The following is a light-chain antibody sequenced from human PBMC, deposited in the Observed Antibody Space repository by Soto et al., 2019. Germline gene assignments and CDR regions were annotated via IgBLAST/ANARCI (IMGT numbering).Light chain of an antibody. CDR3: SSYTSSSTHI. J-gene: IGLJ1*01. CDR2: EVS. V-gene: IGLV2-14*01. Sequence: QSALTQPASVSGSPGQSITISCTGTSSDVGGYNYVSWYQHHPGKAPKLMIHEVSDRPSGISNRFSGSKSGNTASLTISGLQAEDEADYYCSSYTSSSTHIFGTGTKVTVL. CDR1: SSDVGGYNY.